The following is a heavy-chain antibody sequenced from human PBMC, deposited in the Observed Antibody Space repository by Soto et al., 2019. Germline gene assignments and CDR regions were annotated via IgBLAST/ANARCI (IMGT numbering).Heavy chain of an antibody. CDR1: GGSISSYY. CDR3: AREGDTAMVSRAPVDY. Sequence: KTSETLSLTCTVSGGSISSYYWSWIRQPAGKGLEWIGRIYTSGSTNYNPSLKSRVTMSVDTSKNQFSLKLSSVTAADTAVYYCAREGDTAMVSRAPVDYGGQETLVTGSA. J-gene: IGHJ4*02. D-gene: IGHD5-18*01. CDR2: IYTSGST. V-gene: IGHV4-4*07.